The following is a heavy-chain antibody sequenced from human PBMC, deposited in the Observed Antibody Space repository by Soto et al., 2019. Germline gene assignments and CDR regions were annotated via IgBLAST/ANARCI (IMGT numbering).Heavy chain of an antibody. Sequence: EVQLVESGGGLVRPGGSLRLSCSASGFTFSTYTINWVRQAPGKGLEWVSSISSSNSYIYYADSVKGRFTISRDNAKNSLYLQMNSLRAEDTAVYFCARDVTVTTFDFWGQGTLVTVSS. D-gene: IGHD4-4*01. V-gene: IGHV3-21*01. J-gene: IGHJ4*02. CDR1: GFTFSTYT. CDR2: ISSSNSYI. CDR3: ARDVTVTTFDF.